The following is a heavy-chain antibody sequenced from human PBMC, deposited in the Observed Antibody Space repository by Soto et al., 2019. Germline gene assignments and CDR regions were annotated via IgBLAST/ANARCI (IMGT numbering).Heavy chain of an antibody. D-gene: IGHD1-20*01. J-gene: IGHJ5*02. CDR3: AKYKQGTDGFAP. V-gene: IGHV3-23*01. CDR1: GFTLSSSA. Sequence: EVQLLESGGGVEQPGGSLRLSCTTSGFTLSSSAMSWARQAPGRGLEWVSVIGGTDGTTYYADSVRGRFTISRDNSQNTLYLQMNSRRADDTQVYYCAKYKQGTDGFAPWGQGTLVTVSS. CDR2: IGGTDGTT.